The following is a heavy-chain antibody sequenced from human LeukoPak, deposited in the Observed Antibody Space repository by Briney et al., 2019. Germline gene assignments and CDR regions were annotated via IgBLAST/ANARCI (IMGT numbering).Heavy chain of an antibody. J-gene: IGHJ4*02. CDR1: GFTFSSCA. CDR2: ISGSGGST. CDR3: AKSGLFYSSGWFDY. V-gene: IGHV3-23*01. D-gene: IGHD6-19*01. Sequence: PGGSLRLSCAASGFTFSSCAMSWVRQAPGKGLEWVSAISGSGGSTYYADSVKGRFTISRDNSKNTLYLQMNSLRAEDTAVYYCAKSGLFYSSGWFDYWGQGTLATVSS.